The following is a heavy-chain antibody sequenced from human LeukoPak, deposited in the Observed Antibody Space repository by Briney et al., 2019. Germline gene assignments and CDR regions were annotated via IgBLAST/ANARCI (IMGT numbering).Heavy chain of an antibody. CDR3: AKDALRWSYYYDY. Sequence: GGSLRLSCAASGFIFSSSGMHWVRQAPGKGLEWVAVIWYDGSNKYYADSVKGRFTISRDNSKNTLYLQMNSLRADDTAVYFCAKDALRWSYYYDYCGQGTLVTVSS. CDR1: GFIFSSSG. V-gene: IGHV3-33*06. CDR2: IWYDGSNK. J-gene: IGHJ4*02. D-gene: IGHD4-23*01.